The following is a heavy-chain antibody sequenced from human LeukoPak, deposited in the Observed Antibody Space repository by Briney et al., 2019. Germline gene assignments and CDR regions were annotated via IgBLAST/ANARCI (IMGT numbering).Heavy chain of an antibody. Sequence: GGSLRLSCAASGFTFSTYTMNWVRQAPGKGLEWVSYVSSSGGTIYYAHSVKGRFTISRDNATNSLYLQMNSLRAEDTAVYYCARGGTYWTVSWGQGTLVNVS. CDR1: GFTFSTYT. J-gene: IGHJ5*01. CDR3: ARGGTYWTVS. V-gene: IGHV3-48*04. CDR2: VSSSGGTI.